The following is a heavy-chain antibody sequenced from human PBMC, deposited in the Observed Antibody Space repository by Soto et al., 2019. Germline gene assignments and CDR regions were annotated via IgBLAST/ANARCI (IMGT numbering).Heavy chain of an antibody. CDR3: AGVCGRDCHRGMDV. Sequence: QVQLQESGPGLVKPSQTLSLTCTVSGGSISSGGYYWSWIRQHPGKGLEWIGYIYYRGSTYYKPSLKSRVTISVNTSKNHLSLKLSSVTAADTAVYYCAGVCGRDCHRGMDVWGQGTTVTVSS. CDR1: GGSISSGGYY. J-gene: IGHJ6*02. V-gene: IGHV4-31*03. D-gene: IGHD2-21*02. CDR2: IYYRGST.